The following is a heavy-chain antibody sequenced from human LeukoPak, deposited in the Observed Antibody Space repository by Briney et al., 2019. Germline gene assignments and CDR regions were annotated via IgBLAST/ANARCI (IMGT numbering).Heavy chain of an antibody. CDR2: ISSSGSTT. V-gene: IGHV3-48*03. CDR3: ARGPSIAPHNWFDP. J-gene: IGHJ5*02. CDR1: GFTFSSYE. D-gene: IGHD2-15*01. Sequence: PGGSLRLSCAASGFTFSSYEMNWVRQAPGKGLEWVSYISSSGSTTHYADSVKGRFTVSRDNAKKSLYLQMNSLRVEDTAVYFCARGPSIAPHNWFDPWGQGTLVTVSS.